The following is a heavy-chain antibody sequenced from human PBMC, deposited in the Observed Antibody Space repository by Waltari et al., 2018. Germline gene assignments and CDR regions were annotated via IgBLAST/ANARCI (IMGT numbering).Heavy chain of an antibody. CDR2: MNPNRGNT. J-gene: IGHJ4*02. CDR1: GYTFTSYA. CDR3: ARYPTATTPCDY. D-gene: IGHD4-17*01. Sequence: QVQLVQSGAEVKKPGASVKVSCKASGYTFTSYAINWVRQATGQGLEWMGWMNPNRGNTGYAQKFQGRVTMTMNTSISTAYMERSSLRSEDTAVYYCARYPTATTPCDYWGQGTLVTVSS. V-gene: IGHV1-8*01.